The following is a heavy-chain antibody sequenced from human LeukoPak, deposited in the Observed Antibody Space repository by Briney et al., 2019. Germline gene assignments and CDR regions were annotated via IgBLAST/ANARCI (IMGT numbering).Heavy chain of an antibody. J-gene: IGHJ5*02. CDR2: IYHSGSA. CDR1: GYSISSGYQ. Sequence: SETLSLTCGVSGYSISSGYQWARIRQSPGKGLEWIGSIYHSGSAHYNPSLKSRVTISVETSKNQFSLNMYSVTAADTAVYYCARDPRWLTPDCTSTSCYENYFGPWGQGTLVTVSS. V-gene: IGHV4-38-2*02. D-gene: IGHD2-2*01. CDR3: ARDPRWLTPDCTSTSCYENYFGP.